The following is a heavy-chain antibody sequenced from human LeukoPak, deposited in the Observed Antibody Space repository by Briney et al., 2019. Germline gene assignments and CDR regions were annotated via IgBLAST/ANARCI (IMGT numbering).Heavy chain of an antibody. CDR3: ARALGYCSTNSCYYFDN. Sequence: PGGSLRLSCAASGFTFSGYSMNWVRQAPGKGLEWVSYISSSSSTIYYADSVKGRFTISRDNAKNSLYLQMNSLRAEDTAVYYCARALGYCSTNSCYYFDNWGQGTLVTVSS. CDR1: GFTFSGYS. V-gene: IGHV3-48*01. D-gene: IGHD2-2*01. J-gene: IGHJ4*02. CDR2: ISSSSSTI.